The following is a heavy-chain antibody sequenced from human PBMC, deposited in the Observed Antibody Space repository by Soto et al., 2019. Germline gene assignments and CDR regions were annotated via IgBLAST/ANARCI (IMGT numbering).Heavy chain of an antibody. CDR3: TRDRRGYSGSFDS. V-gene: IGHV4-31*03. CDR1: GGSMSSGGYY. D-gene: IGHD5-12*01. J-gene: IGHJ4*02. Sequence: QVQLQESGPGLVKPSQTLSLTCTVSGGSMSSGGYYWSWVRQHPGKGLEWIGYLYHNGNAYYNASLKSRVTISVDTSKNQFSLNLRSVTAADTAVYFCTRDRRGYSGSFDSWGQGTLVTVSS. CDR2: LYHNGNA.